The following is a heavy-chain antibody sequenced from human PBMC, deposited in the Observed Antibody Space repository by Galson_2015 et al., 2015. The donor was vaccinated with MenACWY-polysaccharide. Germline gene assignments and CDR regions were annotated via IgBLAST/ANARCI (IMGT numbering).Heavy chain of an antibody. CDR2: IRYDGRDK. V-gene: IGHV3-30*02. CDR3: AKDRTAGASDCDY. CDR1: GFTFSSYG. J-gene: IGHJ4*02. Sequence: SLRLSCAASGFTFSSYGMHWVRQAPGKGLKWVAFIRYDGRDKYYADSVKGRFTLSRDNSKNTLYLQMDSLRAEDTAVYYCAKDRTAGASDCDYWGQRTLATITS. D-gene: IGHD2-21*01.